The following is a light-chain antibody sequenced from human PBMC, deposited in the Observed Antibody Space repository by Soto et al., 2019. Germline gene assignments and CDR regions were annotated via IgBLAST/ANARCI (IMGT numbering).Light chain of an antibody. CDR2: SDN. J-gene: IGLJ1*01. CDR3: ATWDDSLNAYV. V-gene: IGLV1-44*01. CDR1: SSSIGSNA. Sequence: QSVLTQPPSASGTPGQRVTISCSGSSSSIGSNAVNWYQQLPGTAPKLLIYSDNHRPSGVADRFSGSKSGTSASLAISGLQSEDEADYHCATWDDSLNAYVFGIGTKLTVL.